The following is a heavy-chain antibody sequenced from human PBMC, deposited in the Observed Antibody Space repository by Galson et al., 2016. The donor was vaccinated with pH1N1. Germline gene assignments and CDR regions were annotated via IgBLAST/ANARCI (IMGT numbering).Heavy chain of an antibody. Sequence: QSGAEVKKPGESLKISCKASGYSFISQWIAWVRQVPGKGLEWVGVVNPGGSTIRYGPSFQGQVTISSDKSISTAYLQWISLRASDTATYYCARQYDFGDYRGNAFDIWGQGTVVLVSS. J-gene: IGHJ3*02. V-gene: IGHV5-51*03. CDR3: ARQYDFGDYRGNAFDI. D-gene: IGHD4-17*01. CDR1: GYSFISQW. CDR2: VNPGGSTI.